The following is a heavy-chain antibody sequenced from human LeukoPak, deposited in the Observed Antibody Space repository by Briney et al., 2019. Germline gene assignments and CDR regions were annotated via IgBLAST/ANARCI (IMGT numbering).Heavy chain of an antibody. CDR3: SRPKNQRGGYYYGH. J-gene: IGHJ4*02. V-gene: IGHV1-2*02. D-gene: IGHD3-22*01. CDR1: GYTFTGYY. CDR2: VNPTNGAT. Sequence: GASVKVSCKASGYTFTGYYIHWVRQAPGQGLEWMGWVNPTNGATNYAQRFQGRVTMTTDTSTNTAYMELSWLTSDDTAVYYCSRPKNQRGGYYYGHWGQGTLVTLYS.